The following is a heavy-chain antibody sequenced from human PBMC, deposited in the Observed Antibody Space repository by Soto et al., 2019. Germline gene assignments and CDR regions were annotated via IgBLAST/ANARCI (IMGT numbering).Heavy chain of an antibody. D-gene: IGHD3-10*01. CDR2: IYEGETT. CDR3: ARRGSGHTFDY. V-gene: IGHV4-39*01. Sequence: ASETLSLTCAVSGASVSRTGFHWGWIRQPPGQGLEWIGSIYEGETTFYNSSLKSRVTISADTSKNQFSLRLTSVTAADTAVYYCARRGSGHTFDYWGQGTLVTVSS. CDR1: GASVSRTGFH. J-gene: IGHJ4*02.